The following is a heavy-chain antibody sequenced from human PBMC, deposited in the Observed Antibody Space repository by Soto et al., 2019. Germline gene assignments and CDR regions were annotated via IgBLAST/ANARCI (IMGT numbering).Heavy chain of an antibody. CDR1: GGSVSSESHY. CDR2: IYYTGST. J-gene: IGHJ6*02. V-gene: IGHV4-61*01. Sequence: QVQLQESGPGLVKPSATLSLTCTVSGGSVSSESHYWSWIRQTPGKGLEWIGYIYYTGSTNYNPSLKGRVTMSVDTSRDQVALTLRSVTRADTAVYYCARDQYDFRSGSYYYAMEVWGQGTKVTVSS. CDR3: ARDQYDFRSGSYYYAMEV. D-gene: IGHD3-3*01.